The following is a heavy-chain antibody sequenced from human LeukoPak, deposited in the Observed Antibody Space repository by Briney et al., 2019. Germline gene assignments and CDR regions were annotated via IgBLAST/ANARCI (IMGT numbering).Heavy chain of an antibody. Sequence: PSETLSLTCTVSDGAIAGYSWSWIRQAPGKGLEWIGYIYYSGDTNYNPSLQSRVTVSVDTSKNQFSLRLTSVSAADTAVYYCVRGPCGSGISNWFDPWGQGTQVIVSS. CDR2: IYYSGDT. V-gene: IGHV4-59*01. CDR3: VRGPCGSGISNWFDP. J-gene: IGHJ5*02. D-gene: IGHD3-10*01. CDR1: DGAIAGYS.